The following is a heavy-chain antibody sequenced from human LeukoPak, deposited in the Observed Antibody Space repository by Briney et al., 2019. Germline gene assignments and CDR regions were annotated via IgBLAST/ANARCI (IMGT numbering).Heavy chain of an antibody. CDR2: IYYSGST. CDR1: GGSISSYY. Sequence: PSETLSLTCTVSGGSISSYYWSWIRQPPGKGLEWIGYIYYSGSTNYNPSLKSRVTMSVDRSKNQISLMLYSVTAADTAVYFCTRDSSGYDWFYDYWGQGTLVTVSS. V-gene: IGHV4-59*12. CDR3: TRDSSGYDWFYDY. D-gene: IGHD5-12*01. J-gene: IGHJ4*02.